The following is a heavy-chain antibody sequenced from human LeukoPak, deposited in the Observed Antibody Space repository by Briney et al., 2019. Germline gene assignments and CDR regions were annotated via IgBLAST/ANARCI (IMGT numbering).Heavy chain of an antibody. J-gene: IGHJ5*02. CDR1: GYSISSGYY. V-gene: IGHV4-38-2*01. CDR3: ARRYDDFWSGYSGWFDP. Sequence: SETLSLTCAVSGYSISSGYYWGWIRQPPGQGLEWIGSIYHSGSTYYNPSLKSRVTISVDTSKNQFSLKLSSVTAADTAVYYCARRYDDFWSGYSGWFDPWGQGTLVTVSS. CDR2: IYHSGST. D-gene: IGHD3-3*01.